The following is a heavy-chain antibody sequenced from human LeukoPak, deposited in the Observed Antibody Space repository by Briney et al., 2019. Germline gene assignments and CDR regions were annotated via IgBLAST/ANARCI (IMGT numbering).Heavy chain of an antibody. J-gene: IGHJ6*03. D-gene: IGHD2-2*02. CDR2: IKQDGSEK. Sequence: PGGSLRLSCAASGFTFSSYWMSWVRQAPGKGLEWVANIKQDGSEKYYVDSVKGRFTISRDNAKNSLYLQMNSLRAEDTAVYYCARVGGYCSSTSCYTGGGYWYYMDVWGKGTTVTVSS. V-gene: IGHV3-7*01. CDR1: GFTFSSYW. CDR3: ARVGGYCSSTSCYTGGGYWYYMDV.